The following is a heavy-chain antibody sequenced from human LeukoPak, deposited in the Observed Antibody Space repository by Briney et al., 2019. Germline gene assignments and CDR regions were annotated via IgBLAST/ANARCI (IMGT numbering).Heavy chain of an antibody. D-gene: IGHD5-12*01. CDR1: GITFSSYG. V-gene: IGHV3-33*01. CDR3: AREGYERGY. J-gene: IGHJ4*02. Sequence: GRSLRLSCAASGITFSSYGMHWVRQAPGKGLEWVAVIWYDGSNKYYVDSVKGRFTISRDNSKNTLYLQMNSLRAEDTAVYYCAREGYERGYWGQGTLVTVSS. CDR2: IWYDGSNK.